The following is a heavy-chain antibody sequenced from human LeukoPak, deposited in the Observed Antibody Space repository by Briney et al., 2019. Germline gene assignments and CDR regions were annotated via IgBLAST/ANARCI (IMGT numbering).Heavy chain of an antibody. CDR1: GFTFGDYA. D-gene: IGHD3-22*01. J-gene: IGHJ4*02. CDR2: IRSKAYGGTT. V-gene: IGHV3-49*04. CDR3: AGGYYFDY. Sequence: GGSLRLSCTASGFTFGDYAMSWVRQAPGKGLEWVGFIRSKAYGGTTEYAASVKGRFTISRDDSKSIAYLQMNSLKTEDTAVYYCAGGYYFDYWGQGTLVTVSS.